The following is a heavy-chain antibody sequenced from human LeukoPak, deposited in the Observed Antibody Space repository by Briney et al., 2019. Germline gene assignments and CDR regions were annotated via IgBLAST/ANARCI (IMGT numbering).Heavy chain of an antibody. CDR1: GFTFSSYV. Sequence: PGRSLRLSCAASGFTFSSYVMHWVRQAPGKGLEWVAVIWYDGSNKYYADSVQGRFTISRDNSKNTLYLQMNSLRPEDTAVYYCAGSTITTRGVGDFDIWGPGTVVTVSS. J-gene: IGHJ3*02. CDR2: IWYDGSNK. D-gene: IGHD1-26*01. V-gene: IGHV3-33*01. CDR3: AGSTITTRGVGDFDI.